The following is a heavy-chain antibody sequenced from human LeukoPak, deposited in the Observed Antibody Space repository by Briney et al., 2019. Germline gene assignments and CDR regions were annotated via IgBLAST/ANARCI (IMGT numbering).Heavy chain of an antibody. CDR2: ISSSGGTI. D-gene: IGHD3-22*01. V-gene: IGHV3-11*01. CDR3: AKTSKYYDTPDY. CDR1: GFTFSDYY. Sequence: GGSLRLSCAASGFTFSDYYMSWIRQAPGKGLEWVSYISSSGGTIYYADSVKGRFTISRDNSKNTLYLQMNSLRAEDTAVYYCAKTSKYYDTPDYWGQGTLVTVSS. J-gene: IGHJ4*02.